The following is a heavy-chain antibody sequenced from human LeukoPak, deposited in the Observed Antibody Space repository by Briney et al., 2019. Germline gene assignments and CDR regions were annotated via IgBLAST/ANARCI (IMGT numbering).Heavy chain of an antibody. CDR3: VRGYYDSSGYYMVY. V-gene: IGHV4-34*01. D-gene: IGHD3-22*01. J-gene: IGHJ4*02. CDR2: IYYSGST. CDR1: GGSFSGYY. Sequence: SETLSLTCAVYGGSFSGYYWGWIRQPPGKGLEWIGSIYYSGSTYHNPSLKSRVTISVDTSKNQFSLKLSSVTAADTAVYYCVRGYYDSSGYYMVYWGQGTLVTVSS.